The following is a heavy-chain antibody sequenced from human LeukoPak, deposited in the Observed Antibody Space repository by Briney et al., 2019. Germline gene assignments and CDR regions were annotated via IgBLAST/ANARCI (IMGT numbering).Heavy chain of an antibody. J-gene: IGHJ5*02. CDR2: TYYRSTWYN. CDR3: ARRLTQYDCFDP. D-gene: IGHD2-2*01. Sequence: SQTLSLTCAISGDSVSSNSVTWNWIRQSPSRGLEWLGRTYYRSTWYNDYAVSVRGRITVNPDTSKNQFSLHLNSVTPEDTAVYYCARRLTQYDCFDPWGQGILVTVAS. CDR1: GDSVSSNSVT. V-gene: IGHV6-1*01.